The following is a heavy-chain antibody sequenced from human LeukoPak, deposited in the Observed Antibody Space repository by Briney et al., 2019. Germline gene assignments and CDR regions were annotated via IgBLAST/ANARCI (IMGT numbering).Heavy chain of an antibody. CDR2: TIADKGKT. Sequence: ASVKVSWKASGYTSTSYGISWVRQAHGQGLEWMGWTIADKGKTNYAQKMQGTVSITTDTSASTAYMELRSVSSDDTAIYYCARDGRHRLLWVGGFEGGWFDPWGQGTLVTVSS. V-gene: IGHV1-18*01. CDR3: ARDGRHRLLWVGGFEGGWFDP. CDR1: GYTSTSYG. D-gene: IGHD3-10*01. J-gene: IGHJ5*02.